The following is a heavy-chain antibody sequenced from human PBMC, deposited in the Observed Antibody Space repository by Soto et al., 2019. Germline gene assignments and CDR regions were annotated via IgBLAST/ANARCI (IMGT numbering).Heavy chain of an antibody. CDR2: IKRKTDGGTT. J-gene: IGHJ4*02. CDR1: GFTFSNTW. D-gene: IGHD7-27*01. CDR3: STSLGDY. Sequence: EVQLVESGGGLVKPGASLRLSCAASGFTFSNTWMNWVRQAPGKGLEWVGRIKRKTDGGTTDYAAPVKGRFTISRDDSKNTLYLQMNSLKTEDTAEYYCSTSLGDYWGQGTLVTVSS. V-gene: IGHV3-15*07.